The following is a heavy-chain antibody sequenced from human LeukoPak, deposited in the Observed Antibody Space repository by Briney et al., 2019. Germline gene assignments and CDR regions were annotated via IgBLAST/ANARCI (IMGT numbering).Heavy chain of an antibody. J-gene: IGHJ4*02. CDR1: GGSFSGYY. D-gene: IGHD2-15*01. Sequence: SETLSLTCAVYGGSFSGYYWSWIRQPPGKGLEWIGEIIHTGSTNYNPSLKSRVTISVDTSKDRFSLRLSSVTAADTAVYYCARGLKVVVVAVTNYFDYWGQGTLVTVSS. V-gene: IGHV4-34*01. CDR3: ARGLKVVVVAVTNYFDY. CDR2: IIHTGST.